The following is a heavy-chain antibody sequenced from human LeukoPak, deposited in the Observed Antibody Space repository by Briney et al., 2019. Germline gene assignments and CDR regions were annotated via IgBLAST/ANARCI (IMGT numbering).Heavy chain of an antibody. CDR2: IIPNSGAT. D-gene: IGHD2-2*01. J-gene: IGHJ4*02. V-gene: IGHV1-2*02. CDR3: ARDSGYCTTTSCFHPFDS. Sequence: ASVTVSFKASGGTFISYAISWVRQAPGQGLEWMGWIIPNSGATKYAQKFQGRVTMTRDTSISTAYMELSGLRSDDTAVYYCARDSGYCTTTSCFHPFDSWGQGTLVTVSS. CDR1: GGTFISYA.